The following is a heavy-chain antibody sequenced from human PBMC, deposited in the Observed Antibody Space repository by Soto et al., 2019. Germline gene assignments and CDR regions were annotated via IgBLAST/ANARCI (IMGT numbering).Heavy chain of an antibody. V-gene: IGHV4-59*02. J-gene: IGHJ5*02. CDR2: IYYSGSI. Sequence: PSETLSLTCTVSGGSVSSYYWSWIRQPPGKGLEWIGYIYYSGSINYNPSLKSRVTISVDTSKNQFSLKLSSVTAADTAVYYCARERGYSSGWYGNWFDPWGQGTLVTVSS. D-gene: IGHD6-19*01. CDR3: ARERGYSSGWYGNWFDP. CDR1: GGSVSSYY.